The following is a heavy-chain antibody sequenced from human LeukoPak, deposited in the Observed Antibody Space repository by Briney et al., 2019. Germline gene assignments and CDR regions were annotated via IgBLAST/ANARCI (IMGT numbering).Heavy chain of an antibody. CDR1: GGSISTYY. V-gene: IGHV4-4*09. D-gene: IGHD1-14*01. J-gene: IGHJ4*02. Sequence: SETLSLTCTVSGGSISTYYWSWIRQPPGKGLEWIGHIYTSGTTIYNPSLKSRVTISVDTSKNQFSLKLNSVTAADTAVYYCARHRNLLVLTPFDYWAREPWSPSPQ. CDR2: IYTSGTT. CDR3: ARHRNLLVLTPFDY.